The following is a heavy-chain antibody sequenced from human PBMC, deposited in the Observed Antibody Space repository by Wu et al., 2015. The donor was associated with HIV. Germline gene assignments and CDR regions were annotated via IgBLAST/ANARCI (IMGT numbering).Heavy chain of an antibody. CDR1: GGTFSSYA. Sequence: QVQLVQSGAEVKKPGSSVKVSCKTSGGTFSSYAISWVRQAPGQGLEWMGRIIPNSGGTNYAHNFQGRVTMTRDTSINTAYMELSSLRSDDTAVYYCARGRQQPGLVDYVGPGNPGPPSPQ. D-gene: IGHD6-13*01. V-gene: IGHV1-2*02. CDR2: IIPNSGGT. CDR3: ARGRQQPGLVDY. J-gene: IGHJ4*02.